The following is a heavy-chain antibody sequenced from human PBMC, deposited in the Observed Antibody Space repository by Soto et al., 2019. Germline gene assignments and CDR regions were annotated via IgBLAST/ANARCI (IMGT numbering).Heavy chain of an antibody. Sequence: TLSLTCTVSGVSISSSSYYWGWIRQPPGKGLEWIGSIYYSGSTYYNPSLKSRVTISVDTSKNQFSLKLSSVTAADTAVYYCARQPGLDYDILTGYYKGYYFDYWGQGTLVTVSS. CDR2: IYYSGST. D-gene: IGHD3-9*01. CDR3: ARQPGLDYDILTGYYKGYYFDY. CDR1: GVSISSSSYY. J-gene: IGHJ4*02. V-gene: IGHV4-39*01.